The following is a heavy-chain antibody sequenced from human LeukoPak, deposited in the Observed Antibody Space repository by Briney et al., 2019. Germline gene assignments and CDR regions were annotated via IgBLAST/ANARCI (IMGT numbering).Heavy chain of an antibody. D-gene: IGHD3-22*01. CDR2: ISYDGSNK. J-gene: IGHJ4*02. Sequence: TGGSLRLSCAASGFTFSSYAMHWVRQAPGKGLEWVAVISYDGSNKYYADSVQGRFTISRDNSMNTLYLQMNSLRAEDSAVYYCAKLLLPVHWGQGTLVSVSS. CDR3: AKLLLPVH. V-gene: IGHV3-30-3*02. CDR1: GFTFSSYA.